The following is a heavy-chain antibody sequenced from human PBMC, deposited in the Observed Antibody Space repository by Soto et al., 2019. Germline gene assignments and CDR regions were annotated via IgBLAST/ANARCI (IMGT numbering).Heavy chain of an antibody. CDR2: ISYDGSNK. CDR1: GFTFSSYA. D-gene: IGHD4-17*01. Sequence: QVQLVESGGGVVQPGRSLRLSCAASGFTFSSYAMHWVRQAPGKGLEWAAVISYDGSNKYYADSVKGRFTISRDDSKNTLYLQMNSLRAEDTAVYYCAREPTVTMAVDYWGQGTLVTVSS. V-gene: IGHV3-30-3*01. CDR3: AREPTVTMAVDY. J-gene: IGHJ4*02.